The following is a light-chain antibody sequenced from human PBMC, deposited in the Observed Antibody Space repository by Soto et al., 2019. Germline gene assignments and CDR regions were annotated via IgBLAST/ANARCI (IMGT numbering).Light chain of an antibody. CDR2: DVT. CDR1: STDIGSYNY. J-gene: IGLJ2*01. CDR3: SSYTAYSSLVV. Sequence: QSALTQPASVSGSPGQSITISCTGTSTDIGSYNYVSWYQQHPGKVPKLIIYDVTDRPSGASNRFSGSKSGNTASLTISGLQAEDEADYYCSSYTAYSSLVVFGGGTQLTVL. V-gene: IGLV2-14*01.